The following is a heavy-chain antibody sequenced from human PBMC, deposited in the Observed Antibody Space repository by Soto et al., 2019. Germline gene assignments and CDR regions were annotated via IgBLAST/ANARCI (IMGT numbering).Heavy chain of an antibody. V-gene: IGHV3-23*01. D-gene: IGHD6-13*01. CDR3: AKDLAHGTITAAGLFDY. CDR1: GFTFSSYA. J-gene: IGHJ4*02. Sequence: GGSLRLSCAASGFTFSSYAMSWVRQAPGKGLEWVSAISGSGGSTYYADSVKGRFTISRDNSKNTLYLQMNSLRAEDMAVYYCAKDLAHGTITAAGLFDYWGQGTLVTVSS. CDR2: ISGSGGST.